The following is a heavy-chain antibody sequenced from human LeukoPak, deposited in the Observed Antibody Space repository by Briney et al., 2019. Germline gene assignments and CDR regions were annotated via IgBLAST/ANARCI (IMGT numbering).Heavy chain of an antibody. J-gene: IGHJ4*02. Sequence: PSETLSLTCTVSGGSISSYFWSWIRQPAGKGLEWIGRIYISGSTNYNPSLQGRVSLSVDTPKNQFSLKLSSVTAADTAVYYCAGLDTSAWYFDYWGQGTLVTVSS. CDR3: AGLDTSAWYFDY. D-gene: IGHD6-19*01. CDR2: IYISGST. CDR1: GGSISSYF. V-gene: IGHV4-4*07.